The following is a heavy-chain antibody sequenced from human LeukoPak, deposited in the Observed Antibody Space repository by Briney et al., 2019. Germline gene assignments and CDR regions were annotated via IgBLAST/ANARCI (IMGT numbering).Heavy chain of an antibody. CDR3: ARGSKTAGTIYSFDY. CDR1: GFTFSNYW. J-gene: IGHJ4*02. Sequence: PGGSLRLSCAASGFTFSNYWMQWVRQAPGKGLEWVSGISVSVDSTYYADSVKGRFTISRDNSKNTVYLQMNSLRAEDTAVYYCARGSKTAGTIYSFDYWGQGALVTVSS. D-gene: IGHD6-13*01. V-gene: IGHV3-23*01. CDR2: ISVSVDST.